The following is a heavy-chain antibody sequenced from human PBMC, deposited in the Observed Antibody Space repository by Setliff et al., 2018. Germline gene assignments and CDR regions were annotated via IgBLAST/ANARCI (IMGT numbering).Heavy chain of an antibody. V-gene: IGHV1-69*05. CDR2: IIPMFGTP. Sequence: EASVKVSCKASGDSFNNYAISWVRQAPGQGLEWMGGIIPMFGTPAYAQKFQDRVTITTDEFTSTAYMELDSLRSEDTAVYYCARSPAVLGIVYLDPWGQGTLVTVSS. CDR1: GDSFNNYA. CDR3: ARSPAVLGIVYLDP. J-gene: IGHJ5*02. D-gene: IGHD2-15*01.